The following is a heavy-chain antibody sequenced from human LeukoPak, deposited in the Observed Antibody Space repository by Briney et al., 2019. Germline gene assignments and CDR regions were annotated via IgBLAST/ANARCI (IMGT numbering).Heavy chain of an antibody. CDR1: GFSLSTSGVG. J-gene: IGHJ4*02. V-gene: IGHV2-5*01. Sequence: SGPTLVKPTQTLTLTCTFSGFSLSTSGVGVGWIRQPPGKALEWLALIYWNDDKRYSPSLKSRLTITKDTSKNQVVLTMTNMDPVDTATYYCAHTIGILWFGVTPLFDYWGQGTLVTVSS. CDR2: IYWNDDK. CDR3: AHTIGILWFGVTPLFDY. D-gene: IGHD3-10*01.